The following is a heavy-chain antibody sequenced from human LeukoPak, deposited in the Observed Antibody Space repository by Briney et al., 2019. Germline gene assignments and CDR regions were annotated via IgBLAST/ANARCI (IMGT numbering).Heavy chain of an antibody. CDR1: GFTFSTYW. Sequence: GGSLRLSCVASGFTFSTYWMNWVRQAPGKGLERVGTISPDGSDKYYVDSVKGRFTISRDNAKTSLYLQINSLRADDTALYFCARGIVVVVGASDHFDYWGQGTLVTVSS. CDR3: ARGIVVVVGASDHFDY. CDR2: ISPDGSDK. D-gene: IGHD2-15*01. J-gene: IGHJ4*02. V-gene: IGHV3-7*01.